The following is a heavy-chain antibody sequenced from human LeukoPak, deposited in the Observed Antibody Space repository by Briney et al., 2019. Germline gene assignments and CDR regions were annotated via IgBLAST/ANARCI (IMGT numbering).Heavy chain of an antibody. CDR1: GGSISSYY. CDR3: ARVSPVVVQQLEGGWFDP. CDR2: IYYSGST. D-gene: IGHD6-13*01. J-gene: IGHJ5*02. V-gene: IGHV4-59*01. Sequence: SETLSLTCTVSGGSISSYYWSWIRQPPGKGLEWIGYIYYSGSTNYNPSLKSRVTISVDTSKNQFSLKLSSVTAADTAVYYCARVSPVVVQQLEGGWFDPWGQGTLVTVSS.